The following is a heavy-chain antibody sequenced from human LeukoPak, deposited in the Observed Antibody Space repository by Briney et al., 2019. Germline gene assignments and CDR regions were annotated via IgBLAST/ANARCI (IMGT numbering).Heavy chain of an antibody. CDR3: SGDPGDY. Sequence: PGGSLRLSCAASGFTFNNYGMHWVRQAPGKGLEWVTNIKPDGSEEYYVDSVKDRFTISRDNAKNSLYLQMNSLRAEDTAVYYCSGDPGDYWGQGTLVTVSS. D-gene: IGHD7-27*01. V-gene: IGHV3-7*04. CDR1: GFTFNNYG. J-gene: IGHJ4*02. CDR2: IKPDGSEE.